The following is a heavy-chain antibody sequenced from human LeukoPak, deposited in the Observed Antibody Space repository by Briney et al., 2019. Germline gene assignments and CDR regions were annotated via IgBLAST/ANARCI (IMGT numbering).Heavy chain of an antibody. J-gene: IGHJ3*02. Sequence: SETLSLTCTVSGYSISSGYYWGWIRQPPGKGLEWIGSIYHSGSTYYNPSLKSRVTISVDTSKNQFSLKLSSVTAADTAVYYCARESYTAMVHDAFDIWGQGTMVTVSS. V-gene: IGHV4-38-2*02. CDR3: ARESYTAMVHDAFDI. CDR2: IYHSGST. CDR1: GYSISSGYY. D-gene: IGHD5-18*01.